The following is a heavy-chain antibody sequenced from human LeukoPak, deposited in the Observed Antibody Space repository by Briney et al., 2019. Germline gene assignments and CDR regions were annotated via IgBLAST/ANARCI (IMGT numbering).Heavy chain of an antibody. Sequence: SETLSLTCAVYGGSFSGYYWSWIRQPPGKGLERIGEINHSGSTNYNPSLKSRVTISVDTSKNQFSLKLSSVTAADTAVYYCARHSQRRYFRNNWFDPWGQGTLVTVSS. J-gene: IGHJ5*02. CDR3: ARHSQRRYFRNNWFDP. D-gene: IGHD3-9*01. V-gene: IGHV4-34*01. CDR2: INHSGST. CDR1: GGSFSGYY.